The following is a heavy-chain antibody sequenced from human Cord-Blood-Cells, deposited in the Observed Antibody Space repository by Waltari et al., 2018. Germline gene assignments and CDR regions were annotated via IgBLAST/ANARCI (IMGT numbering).Heavy chain of an antibody. D-gene: IGHD6-13*01. CDR3: ARDGLGSWYFDY. J-gene: IGHJ4*02. Sequence: QVQLVQSGAEVKKPGSSVKVSCKASGAPFSSYAMSWAQQAPGQGLEWMGGIIPIFGTANYAQKFQGRVTITADESTSTAYMELSSLRSEDTAVYYCARDGLGSWYFDYWGQGTLVTVSS. V-gene: IGHV1-69*01. CDR2: IIPIFGTA. CDR1: GAPFSSYA.